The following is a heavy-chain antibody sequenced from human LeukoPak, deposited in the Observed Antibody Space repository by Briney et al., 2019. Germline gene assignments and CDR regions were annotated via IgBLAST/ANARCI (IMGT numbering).Heavy chain of an antibody. V-gene: IGHV1-2*02. J-gene: IGHJ5*02. CDR2: INPNSGGT. CDR3: ARDPSIFGVVRREWFDP. CDR1: GYTFTGNY. Sequence: ASVKVSCKASGYTFTGNYMHWVRQAPGQGLEWMGWINPNSGGTNYAQKFQGRVTMTRDTSISTAYMELSRLRSDDTAVYYCARDPSIFGVVRREWFDPWGQGTLVTVSS. D-gene: IGHD3-3*01.